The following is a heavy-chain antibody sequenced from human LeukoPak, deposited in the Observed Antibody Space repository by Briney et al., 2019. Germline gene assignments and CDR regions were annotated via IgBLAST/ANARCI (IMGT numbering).Heavy chain of an antibody. D-gene: IGHD3-16*01. CDR1: GFTFSSHW. J-gene: IGHJ4*02. CDR2: INQDGSGK. V-gene: IGHV3-7*05. CDR3: ARDATPDGIILDY. Sequence: GGSLRLYCAASGFTFSSHWMNWVRQAPGKGLEGVANINQDGSGKYYVDSVKGRFTISRDNAKNSLYLQMNGLRAEDTAVYYCARDATPDGIILDYWGQGTLVTVSS.